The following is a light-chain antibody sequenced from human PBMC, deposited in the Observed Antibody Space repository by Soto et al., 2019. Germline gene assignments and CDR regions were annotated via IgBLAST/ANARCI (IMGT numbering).Light chain of an antibody. CDR3: QQYDNLPLT. CDR2: DAS. CDR1: QDISNY. V-gene: IGKV1-33*01. Sequence: DNQMTQSPSSMSASVGDRVTITCQASQDISNYLNWYQQKPGKAPKLLIYDASNLETGVPSRLSGSGSGKDFTFTISSLQPEDIATYYCQQYDNLPLTFGGGTKVEIK. J-gene: IGKJ4*01.